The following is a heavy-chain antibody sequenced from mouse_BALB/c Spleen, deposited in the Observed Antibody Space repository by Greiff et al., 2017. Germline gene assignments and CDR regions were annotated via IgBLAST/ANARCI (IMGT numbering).Heavy chain of an antibody. V-gene: IGHV5-17*02. CDR2: ISSGSSTI. Sequence: EVQLVESGGGLVQPGGSRKLSCAASGFTFSSFGMHWVRQAPEKGLEWVAYISSGSSTIYYADTVKGRFTISRDNPKNTLFLQMTSLRSEDTAMYYCARGGNSHWYFDVWGAGTTVTVSS. CDR3: ARGGNSHWYFDV. CDR1: GFTFSSFG. J-gene: IGHJ1*01.